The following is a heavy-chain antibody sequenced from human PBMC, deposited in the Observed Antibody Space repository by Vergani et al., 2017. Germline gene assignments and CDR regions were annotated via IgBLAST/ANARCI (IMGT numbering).Heavy chain of an antibody. D-gene: IGHD6-6*01. CDR1: GFTFTNFA. V-gene: IGHV3-48*01. CDR3: ARRDSSSPALDY. Sequence: EVQLLESGGNLVQPGGSLRLSCAASGFTFTNFAMTWVRQAPGEGLEWVSGISWNSGAVDYADSVRGRFTISRENAKNSLYLQMNGLRAGDTAVYYCARRDSSSPALDYWGQGTLVTVSS. J-gene: IGHJ4*02. CDR2: ISWNSGAV.